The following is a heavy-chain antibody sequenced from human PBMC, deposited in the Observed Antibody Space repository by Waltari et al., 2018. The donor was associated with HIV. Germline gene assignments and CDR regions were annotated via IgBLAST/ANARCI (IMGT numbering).Heavy chain of an antibody. V-gene: IGHV3-33*01. CDR3: VRAHETRAFYDY. Sequence: QVQLVVSGGVVVQPGRSLRLSCAESGLPFSNLAMHSVRQASGKGLEWVAMIWYDGTKKYFGDSVKDRFTISRDNSKNTLYLQMNSLTAADTALYYCVRAHETRAFYDYWGQGTLVTVSS. D-gene: IGHD4-17*01. J-gene: IGHJ4*02. CDR1: GLPFSNLA. CDR2: IWYDGTKK.